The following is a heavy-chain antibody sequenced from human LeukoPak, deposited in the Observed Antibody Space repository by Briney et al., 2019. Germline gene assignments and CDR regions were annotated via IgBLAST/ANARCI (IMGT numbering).Heavy chain of an antibody. CDR1: GFTFSSYW. D-gene: IGHD6-25*01. CDR2: IKSDGSST. V-gene: IGHV3-74*01. J-gene: IGHJ3*02. Sequence: GGSLRLSCAASGFTFSSYWMHWVRQAPGKGLVWVSRIKSDGSSTSYADSVKGRFTISRDNAKNTLYLQMNSLRAEDTAVYYCARRSAAKDAFDIWGQGTMVTVSS. CDR3: ARRSAAKDAFDI.